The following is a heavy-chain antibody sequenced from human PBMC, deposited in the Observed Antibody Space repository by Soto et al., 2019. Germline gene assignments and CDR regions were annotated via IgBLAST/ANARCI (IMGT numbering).Heavy chain of an antibody. CDR1: GFTFSSYV. CDR3: ARSGRGWYLDN. D-gene: IGHD6-19*01. CDR2: ISGSGTT. Sequence: EVQLLESGGGLVQPGGSLRLSCAASGFTFSSYVVSWVRQAPGKGLEWVSAISGSGTTYYTDSVKGRVTISRDNSKNTVSLQMNSLGVEDTAVYYCARSGRGWYLDNWGQGTLVTVSS. V-gene: IGHV3-23*01. J-gene: IGHJ4*02.